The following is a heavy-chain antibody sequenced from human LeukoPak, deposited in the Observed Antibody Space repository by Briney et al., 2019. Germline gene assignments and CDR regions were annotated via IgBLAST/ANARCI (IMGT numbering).Heavy chain of an antibody. J-gene: IGHJ3*02. V-gene: IGHV3-23*01. CDR2: ISGSGGST. D-gene: IGHD3-10*01. CDR3: AKVFRRMVRGVRAAFDI. CDR1: GFTFSSYA. Sequence: GGSLRLSCAASGFTFSSYAMSWVRQAPGKGLEWVSAISGSGGSTYYADSVKGRFTISRDNSKNTLYLQMNSLRAEDTAVYYCAKVFRRMVRGVRAAFDIWGQGTMVTVSS.